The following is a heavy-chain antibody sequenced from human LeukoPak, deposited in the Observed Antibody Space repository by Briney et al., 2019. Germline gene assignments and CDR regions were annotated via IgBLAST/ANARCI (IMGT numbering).Heavy chain of an antibody. Sequence: ASVKVSCKASGYTFAGYYIHWVRQAPGQGLEWMGWINPKIGGTNYAQKFQGRVTMTRDTSISTAYMELSRLRSDDTAVYYCAREIGSGSFPDNWGQGTLVTVSS. CDR1: GYTFAGYY. J-gene: IGHJ4*02. V-gene: IGHV1-2*02. CDR3: AREIGSGSFPDN. D-gene: IGHD3-10*01. CDR2: INPKIGGT.